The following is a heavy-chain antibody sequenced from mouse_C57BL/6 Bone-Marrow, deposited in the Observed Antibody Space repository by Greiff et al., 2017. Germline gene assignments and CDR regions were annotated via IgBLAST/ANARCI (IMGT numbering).Heavy chain of an antibody. V-gene: IGHV1-69*01. D-gene: IGHD1-1*01. J-gene: IGHJ1*03. CDR2: IDPSDSYT. CDR1: GYTFTRYW. CDR3: AREKVSTVPYWYFDV. Sequence: VQLQQPGAELVMPGASVKLSCKASGYTFTRYWMHWVKQRPGQGLEWIGEIDPSDSYTNYNQKFKGKSTLTVDKSSSTAYMQLSSLTSEDSAVYYCAREKVSTVPYWYFDVWGTGTTVTVSS.